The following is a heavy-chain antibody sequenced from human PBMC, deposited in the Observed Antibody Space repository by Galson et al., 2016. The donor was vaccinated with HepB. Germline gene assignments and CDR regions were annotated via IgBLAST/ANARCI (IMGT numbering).Heavy chain of an antibody. D-gene: IGHD5-24*01. CDR2: IDPSGGST. Sequence: SVKVSCKASGYTFTSYYIHWVRQAPGQGLEWMGIIDPSGGSTVSAQKFQGRVTMTRDTSTNTVYMELSSLRSEDTAVYYCARDWRRDGYNYIGYWGQGTLVTVSS. CDR1: GYTFTSYY. V-gene: IGHV1-46*01. CDR3: ARDWRRDGYNYIGY. J-gene: IGHJ4*02.